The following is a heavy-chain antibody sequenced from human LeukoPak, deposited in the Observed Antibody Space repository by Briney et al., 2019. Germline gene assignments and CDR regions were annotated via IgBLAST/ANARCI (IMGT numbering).Heavy chain of an antibody. CDR1: GDTFSTNA. J-gene: IGHJ4*02. V-gene: IGHV1-69*05. D-gene: IGHD3-22*01. CDR2: FIPLFGSA. CDR3: ARGGGPYESTGFFAGPFDY. Sequence: SVKVSCKASGDTFSTNALSWVRLAPGQGLEWMGGFIPLFGSAHYAQKLQGRITITTDESTSTAYMVLSNLRSDDTAVYYCARGGGPYESTGFFAGPFDYWGQGTLVTVSS.